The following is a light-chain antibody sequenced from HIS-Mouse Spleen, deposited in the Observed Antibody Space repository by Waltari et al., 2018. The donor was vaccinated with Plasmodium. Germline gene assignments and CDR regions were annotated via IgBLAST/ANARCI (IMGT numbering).Light chain of an antibody. V-gene: IGLV3-10*01. Sequence: SYELTQPPSVSVSPGQKARITCSGDALPKKSAYWYQQKSGQAPVLVICEDSKRPSGIPERFSGSSSGTMATLTISGAQVEDEADYYCYSTDSSGNHRVFGGGTKLTVL. CDR3: YSTDSSGNHRV. J-gene: IGLJ3*02. CDR1: ALPKKS. CDR2: EDS.